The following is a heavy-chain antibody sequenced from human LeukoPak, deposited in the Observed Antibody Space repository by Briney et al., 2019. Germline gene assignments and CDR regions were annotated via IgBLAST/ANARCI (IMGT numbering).Heavy chain of an antibody. CDR3: ARVPVLMVYAIRQYYFDY. CDR2: INHSGST. V-gene: IGHV4-34*01. D-gene: IGHD2-8*01. CDR1: GGSFSGYY. Sequence: SETLSLTCAVYGGSFSGYYWSWIRQPPGKGLERIGEINHSGSTNYNPSLKSRVTISVDTSKNQFSLKLSSVTAADTAVYYCARVPVLMVYAIRQYYFDYWGQGTLVTVSS. J-gene: IGHJ4*02.